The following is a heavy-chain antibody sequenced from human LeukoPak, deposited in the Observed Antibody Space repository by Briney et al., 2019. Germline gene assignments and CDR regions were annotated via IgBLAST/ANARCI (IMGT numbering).Heavy chain of an antibody. CDR1: GFTFSSYP. J-gene: IGHJ5*02. CDR3: AKDLVLFFGDT. V-gene: IGHV3-23*01. D-gene: IGHD3-10*01. CDR2: IVSDGFNS. Sequence: GGSLRLSCAASGFTFSSYPMNWVRQAQGKGLEWVATIVSDGFNSYYTDSVKGRFAISRDNSKQTIYLQMNSLRAEDTAVYYCAKDLVLFFGDTRGQGTLVTVSS.